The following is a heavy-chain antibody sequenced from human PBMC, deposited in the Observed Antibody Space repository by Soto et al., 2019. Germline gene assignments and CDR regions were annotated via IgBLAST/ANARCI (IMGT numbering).Heavy chain of an antibody. CDR3: VRDLDGSGSYYTNY. V-gene: IGHV1-18*01. CDR1: GYTFSSIG. Sequence: GASVKVSCKTSGYTFSSIGISWVRQAPGQGLEWMGWISPHKDDTYYAQRLQGRVTMTTDTSTGTAYMELRSLRSDDTAVYFCVRDLDGSGSYYTNYWGQGTLVTVSS. D-gene: IGHD3-10*01. CDR2: ISPHKDDT. J-gene: IGHJ4*02.